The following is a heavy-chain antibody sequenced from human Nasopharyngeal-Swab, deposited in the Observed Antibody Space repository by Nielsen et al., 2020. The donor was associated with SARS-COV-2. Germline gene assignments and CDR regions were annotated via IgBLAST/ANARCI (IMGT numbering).Heavy chain of an antibody. CDR1: GGSISSSSYY. J-gene: IGHJ6*03. V-gene: IGHV4-39*07. CDR2: IYYSGST. D-gene: IGHD3-3*01. Sequence: SETLSLTCTVSGGSISSSSYYWGWIRQPPGKGLEWIGSIYYSGSTYYNPSLKSRVTISVDTSKNQFSLKLSSVTAADTAVYYCARISGWSGYYLYYYYMDVWGKGTTVTVSS. CDR3: ARISGWSGYYLYYYYMDV.